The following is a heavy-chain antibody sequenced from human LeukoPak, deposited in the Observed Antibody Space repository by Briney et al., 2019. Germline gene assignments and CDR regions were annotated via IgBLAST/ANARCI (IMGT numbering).Heavy chain of an antibody. D-gene: IGHD6-13*01. CDR2: IIPIFGTA. V-gene: IGHV1-69*13. J-gene: IGHJ6*02. CDR3: ARDVRQQLVPRPYYYYYYGMDV. Sequence: SVKVSCKASGGTFSSYAISWGRQAPGQGLEWMGGIIPIFGTANYAQKFQGRVTITADESTSTAYMELSSLRSEDTAVYYCARDVRQQLVPRPYYYYYYGMDVWGQGTTVTVSS. CDR1: GGTFSSYA.